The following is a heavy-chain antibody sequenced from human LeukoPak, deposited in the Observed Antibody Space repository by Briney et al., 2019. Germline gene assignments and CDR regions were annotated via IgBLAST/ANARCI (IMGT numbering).Heavy chain of an antibody. CDR1: GFTFSNYW. V-gene: IGHV3-74*01. CDR2: IKGDGSST. CDR3: ARGNYHAMDV. Sequence: GGSLRLSCAASGFTFSNYWMHWVRQTPGEGLVCVSLIKGDGSSTTYADSVKGRFTISRDNAKNTVYLQMNSLRAEDTSVYYCARGNYHAMDVWGQGTTVTVSS. J-gene: IGHJ6*02.